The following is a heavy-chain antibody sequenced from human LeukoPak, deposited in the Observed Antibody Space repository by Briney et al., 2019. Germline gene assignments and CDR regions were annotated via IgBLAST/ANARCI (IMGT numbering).Heavy chain of an antibody. V-gene: IGHV4-4*07. D-gene: IGHD3-3*01. CDR1: GDSTIYNY. J-gene: IGHJ6*03. CDR3: ARGPGVFGRIWYMDV. Sequence: PSETLSLTCSVSGDSTIYNYWSWIRQPAGKGLEWIGRIFSDGKIDYSPSLESRVTMSVDNAKNQFSLRLSSVTAADTAVYYCARGPGVFGRIWYMDVWGQGTTVSVSS. CDR2: IFSDGKI.